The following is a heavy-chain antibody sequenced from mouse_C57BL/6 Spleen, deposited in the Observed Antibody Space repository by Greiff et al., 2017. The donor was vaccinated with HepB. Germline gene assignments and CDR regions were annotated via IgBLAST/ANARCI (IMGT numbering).Heavy chain of an antibody. CDR3: AKPPYYGSSYPYYFDY. J-gene: IGHJ2*01. CDR2: IGPGSGST. CDR1: GYTFTDYY. D-gene: IGHD1-1*01. Sequence: QVQLKQSGAELVKPGASVKISCKASGYTFTDYYINWVKQRPGQGLEWIGKIGPGSGSTYYNEKFKGKATLTADKSSSTAYMQLSSLTSEDSAVYFCAKPPYYGSSYPYYFDYWGQGTTLTVSS. V-gene: IGHV1-77*01.